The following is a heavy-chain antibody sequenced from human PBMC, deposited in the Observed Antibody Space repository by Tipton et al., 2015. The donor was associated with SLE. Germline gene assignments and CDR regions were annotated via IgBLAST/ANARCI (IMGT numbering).Heavy chain of an antibody. Sequence: LRLSCAASELAVSSNYMSWVRQSAGRGLEWIGTVYYTGNTFYNPSLKSRVTISVDTSKNQFSLNLSSVTAADTAVYYCARDEYRYDTTGYHLLGHFDFWGQGTLVTVSS. CDR1: ELAVSSNY. CDR3: ARDEYRYDTTGYHLLGHFDF. D-gene: IGHD3-22*01. J-gene: IGHJ4*02. V-gene: IGHV4-59*02. CDR2: VYYTGNT.